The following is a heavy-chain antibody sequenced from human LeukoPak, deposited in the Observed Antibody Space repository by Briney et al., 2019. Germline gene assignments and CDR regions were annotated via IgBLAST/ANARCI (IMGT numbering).Heavy chain of an antibody. Sequence: GGSLRLSCAASGFTFSSYGMHWVRQAPGKGLEWVAVIWYDGSNKYYADSLKGRFTISRDNSKNTLYLQMNSLRAEVTAVYYCARMAGYGSGSYPIDYWGQGTLVTGPS. CDR3: ARMAGYGSGSYPIDY. J-gene: IGHJ4*02. V-gene: IGHV3-33*01. CDR2: IWYDGSNK. CDR1: GFTFSSYG. D-gene: IGHD3-10*01.